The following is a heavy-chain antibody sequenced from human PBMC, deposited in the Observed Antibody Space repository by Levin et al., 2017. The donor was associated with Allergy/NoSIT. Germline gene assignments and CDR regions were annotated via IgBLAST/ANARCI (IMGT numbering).Heavy chain of an antibody. CDR2: ISYDGSNK. Sequence: GGSLRLSCAASGFTFSSYGMHWVRQAPGKGLEWVAVISYDGSNKYYADSVKGRFTISRDNSKNTLYLQMNSLRAEDTAVYYCAKLVVPAARPPGDYWGQGTLVTVSS. V-gene: IGHV3-30*18. CDR1: GFTFSSYG. D-gene: IGHD2-2*01. CDR3: AKLVVPAARPPGDY. J-gene: IGHJ4*02.